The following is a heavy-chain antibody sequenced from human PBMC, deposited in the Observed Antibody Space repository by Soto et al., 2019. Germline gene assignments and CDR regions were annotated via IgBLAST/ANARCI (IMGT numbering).Heavy chain of an antibody. CDR1: GYTFTSYY. CDR3: ARAGVTGTTSGRYFDL. V-gene: IGHV1-46*03. D-gene: IGHD1-20*01. CDR2: INTSGGST. J-gene: IGHJ2*01. Sequence: QVQLVQSGAEVRKPGASVRVSCKPFGYTFTSYYIHWVRQAPGQGPEWMGIINTSGGSTSYSQKFQGRVTMTRDTSTGTVYMELSSLRSEDTAVYYCARAGVTGTTSGRYFDLWGPGTLVSVSS.